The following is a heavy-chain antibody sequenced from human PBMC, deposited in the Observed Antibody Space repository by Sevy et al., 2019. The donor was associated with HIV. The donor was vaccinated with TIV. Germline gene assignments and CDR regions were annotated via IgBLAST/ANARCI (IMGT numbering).Heavy chain of an antibody. Sequence: ASVKVSCKVSGYTRTEFAMHWVRLAPGKGLEWMGTFDPEDDETMYAQKFQGRLTLTEDTSTDTAYMELSSLRSEDTAVYYCATTKDYYETSGYPVDYWGQGTLVTVSS. CDR1: GYTRTEFA. CDR3: ATTKDYYETSGYPVDY. V-gene: IGHV1-24*01. CDR2: FDPEDDET. J-gene: IGHJ4*02. D-gene: IGHD3-22*01.